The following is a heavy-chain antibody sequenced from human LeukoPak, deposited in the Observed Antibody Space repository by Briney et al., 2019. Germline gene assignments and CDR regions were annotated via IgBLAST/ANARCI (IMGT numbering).Heavy chain of an antibody. Sequence: ASVKVSCKASGYTFTSYGISWVRQAPGQGLEWMGWISGYNGNTNYAQKLQGRVTMTADTSTSTAYMELRSLRSDDTAVYYCARNRERDTAYYDFWSGYYWPSLGSYFDYWGQGTLVTVSS. V-gene: IGHV1-18*01. D-gene: IGHD3-3*01. CDR2: ISGYNGNT. CDR3: ARNRERDTAYYDFWSGYYWPSLGSYFDY. CDR1: GYTFTSYG. J-gene: IGHJ4*02.